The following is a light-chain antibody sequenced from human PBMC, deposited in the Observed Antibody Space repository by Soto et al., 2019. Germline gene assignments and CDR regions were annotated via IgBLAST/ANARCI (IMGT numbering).Light chain of an antibody. CDR1: QSVSSSY. CDR3: QQYDSSPWT. J-gene: IGKJ1*01. CDR2: GAS. Sequence: EIVLTQSPGTLSLSPGERATLFCRASQSVSSSYLAWYQQKLGQAPRLLIYGASSRATGIPDRFSGSGSGTDFTLTISRLEPEDFAVYYCQQYDSSPWTFGQGTKVDIK. V-gene: IGKV3-20*01.